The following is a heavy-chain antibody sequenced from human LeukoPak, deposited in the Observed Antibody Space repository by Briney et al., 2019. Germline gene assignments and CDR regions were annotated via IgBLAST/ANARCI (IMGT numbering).Heavy chain of an antibody. Sequence: ASVKVSCKASGYTFTNYGISWVRQAPGQGLEWMGWISAYSGNTHYAQKIQGRVTMTTDTSTSTAYMELRSLTSDDTAVYYRARDAVSTTTAGGIDYWGQGTLVTVSS. CDR3: ARDAVSTTTAGGIDY. V-gene: IGHV1-18*01. D-gene: IGHD5/OR15-5a*01. CDR2: ISAYSGNT. CDR1: GYTFTNYG. J-gene: IGHJ4*02.